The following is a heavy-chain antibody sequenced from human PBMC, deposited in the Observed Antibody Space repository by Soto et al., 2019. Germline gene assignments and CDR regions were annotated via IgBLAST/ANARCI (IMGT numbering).Heavy chain of an antibody. CDR2: INPNSGGT. J-gene: IGHJ5*02. CDR1: GYTFTGYY. Sequence: ASVKVSCKASGYTFTGYYMHWVRQAPGQGLEWMGWINPNSGGTNYAQKFQGWVTMTRDTSISTAYMELSRLRSDDTAVYYCARNIGYCSGGSCLEEWFDPWGQGTLVTVSS. V-gene: IGHV1-2*04. D-gene: IGHD2-15*01. CDR3: ARNIGYCSGGSCLEEWFDP.